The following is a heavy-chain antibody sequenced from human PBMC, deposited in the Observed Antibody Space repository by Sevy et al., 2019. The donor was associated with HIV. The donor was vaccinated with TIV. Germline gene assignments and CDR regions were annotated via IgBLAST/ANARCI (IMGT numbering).Heavy chain of an antibody. Sequence: ASVKVSCKVSGYTLTELSMHWVRQAPGKGLEWMGGFDPEDGETIYAQKFQGRVTMTEDTSTDTAYMELSSLRSEDTAVYYCVTPFLMGNRYYYYGMDVWGQGTTVTVSS. CDR1: GYTLTELS. V-gene: IGHV1-24*01. D-gene: IGHD3-3*02. J-gene: IGHJ6*02. CDR3: VTPFLMGNRYYYYGMDV. CDR2: FDPEDGET.